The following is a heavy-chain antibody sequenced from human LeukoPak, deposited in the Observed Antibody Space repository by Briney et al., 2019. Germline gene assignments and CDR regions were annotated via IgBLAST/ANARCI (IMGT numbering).Heavy chain of an antibody. D-gene: IGHD2-8*01. V-gene: IGHV3-9*03. J-gene: IGHJ4*02. CDR3: ARESTSTYGARLYSFDC. CDR1: GFTFDGYP. CDR2: ITANSGKL. Sequence: GTSLRLSCAASGFTFDGYPMHWVRQAPGKGVEWVSGITANSGKLDYADSVKGRFVISRDNAKNSLFLRLSNVRAEDMALYYCARESTSTYGARLYSFDCWGQGTQVTVSS.